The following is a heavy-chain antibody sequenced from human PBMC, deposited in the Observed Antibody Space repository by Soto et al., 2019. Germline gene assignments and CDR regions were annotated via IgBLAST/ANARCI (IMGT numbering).Heavy chain of an antibody. Sequence: EVNLVDSGGGLVQPGGSLRLSCAASGYTFSDYWMNWVRQAPGKGLEWVANIVPDGSQKYYLDSLRGRFTVSRDNAKNSLYLQIDRLRADDTAVYYCARARPHDYGPLDYWGQGILVTVSS. CDR3: ARARPHDYGPLDY. J-gene: IGHJ4*02. CDR2: IVPDGSQK. D-gene: IGHD4-17*01. V-gene: IGHV3-7*01. CDR1: GYTFSDYW.